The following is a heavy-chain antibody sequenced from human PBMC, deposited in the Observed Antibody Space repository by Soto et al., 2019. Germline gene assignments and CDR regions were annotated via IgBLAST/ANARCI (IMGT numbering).Heavy chain of an antibody. V-gene: IGHV1-3*01. Sequence: QVQLVQSGAEVKKPGASVKVSCKASGYTFTSYAMHWVRQAPGQRLEWMGWINAGNGNTKYSQKFQGRVTITRDTSASTAYMELSSLRSEDTAVYYCASAYSSSLYYYYGMDVWGQGTTVTVSS. CDR2: INAGNGNT. D-gene: IGHD6-6*01. J-gene: IGHJ6*02. CDR3: ASAYSSSLYYYYGMDV. CDR1: GYTFTSYA.